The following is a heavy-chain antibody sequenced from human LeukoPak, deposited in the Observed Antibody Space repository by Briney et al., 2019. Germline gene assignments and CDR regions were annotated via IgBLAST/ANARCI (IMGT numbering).Heavy chain of an antibody. CDR3: ARDIYYDSSGYYGSVY. Sequence: GGSLRLSCAASGFTFSSYWMHWVRQAPGKGLVWVSRINTDGSSTSYADSVKGRFTISRDNAKNTLYLQMNSLRAEDTAVYYCARDIYYDSSGYYGSVYWGQGTLVTVSS. CDR2: INTDGSST. D-gene: IGHD3-22*01. J-gene: IGHJ4*02. CDR1: GFTFSSYW. V-gene: IGHV3-74*01.